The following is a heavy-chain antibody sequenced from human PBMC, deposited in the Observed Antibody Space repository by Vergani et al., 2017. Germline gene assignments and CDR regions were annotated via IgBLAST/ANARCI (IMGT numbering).Heavy chain of an antibody. Sequence: EVQLVQSGAEVKKPGESLKISCTGSGYSFTSYWIGWVRQMPGKGMEGMGIIYPGDSDTRYSPSFPGQVTISADKSISTAYLQWSSLKASDTDMYYCARLILGVPAAIAFWGQGTLVTVSA. CDR3: ARLILGVPAAIAF. D-gene: IGHD2-2*02. CDR1: GYSFTSYW. CDR2: IYPGDSDT. J-gene: IGHJ4*02. V-gene: IGHV5-51*01.